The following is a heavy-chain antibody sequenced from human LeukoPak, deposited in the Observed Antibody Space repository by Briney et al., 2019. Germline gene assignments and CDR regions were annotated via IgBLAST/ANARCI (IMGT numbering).Heavy chain of an antibody. J-gene: IGHJ5*02. CDR3: ARGSATIVRGVPTGFDP. CDR1: GYTFTNYY. CDR2: INPSSGST. D-gene: IGHD3-10*01. Sequence: ASVKVSCKASGYTFTNYYMHWVRQAPGQGLEWMGLINPSSGSTSYAQNFQGRVTRTRDMSTSTVYMELNSLRSEDTAVYFCARGSATIVRGVPTGFDPWGQGTLVTVSS. V-gene: IGHV1-46*01.